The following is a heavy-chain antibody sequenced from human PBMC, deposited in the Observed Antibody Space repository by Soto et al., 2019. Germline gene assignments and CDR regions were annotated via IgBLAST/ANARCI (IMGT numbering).Heavy chain of an antibody. V-gene: IGHV3-30*18. CDR1: GFTFSSYG. CDR3: AKDTTLWQWPYVGYFDY. J-gene: IGHJ4*02. D-gene: IGHD6-19*01. CDR2: ISYDGSNK. Sequence: GGSLRLSCAASGFTFSSYGMHWVRQAPGKGLEWVAVISYDGSNKYYVDSVKGRFTISRDNSKNTLYLQMNSLRAEDTAVYYCAKDTTLWQWPYVGYFDYWGQGTMVTVYS.